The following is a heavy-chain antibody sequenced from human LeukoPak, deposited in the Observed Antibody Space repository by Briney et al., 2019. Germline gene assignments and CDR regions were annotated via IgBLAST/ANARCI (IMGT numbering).Heavy chain of an antibody. CDR2: INHSGST. V-gene: IGHV4-34*01. Sequence: SETLPLTCAVYGGSFSGYYWSWIRQPPGKGLEWIGEINHSGSTNYNPSLKSRVTISVDTSKNQFSLKLSSVTAADTAVYYCARVIPSLWLRPSPFDYWGQGTLVTVSS. D-gene: IGHD5-12*01. CDR1: GGSFSGYY. J-gene: IGHJ4*02. CDR3: ARVIPSLWLRPSPFDY.